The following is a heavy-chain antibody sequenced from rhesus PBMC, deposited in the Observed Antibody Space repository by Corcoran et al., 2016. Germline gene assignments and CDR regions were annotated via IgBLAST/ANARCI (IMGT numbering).Heavy chain of an antibody. D-gene: IGHD3-28*01. CDR2: IYGSRGST. J-gene: IGHJ4*01. CDR3: ARAVYYYGSGYFYFDY. V-gene: IGHV4-76*01. CDR1: GGSISSGYD. Sequence: QVQLQESGPGVVKPSETLSLTCAVSGGSISSGYDWSWIRQPPGKGLEWIGYIYGSRGSTNSNPSLKNRVTISKYAAKNQFSLKLSSVTAADTAVYYCARAVYYYGSGYFYFDYWGQGVLVTVSS.